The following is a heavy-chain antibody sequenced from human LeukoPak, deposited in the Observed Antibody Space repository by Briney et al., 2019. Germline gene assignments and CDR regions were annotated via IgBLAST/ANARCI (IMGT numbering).Heavy chain of an antibody. Sequence: PGGSLRLSCAASGFTFSSYAMSWVRQAPGKGLEWVSSISGSGGYTYYADSVKGRFTISRDNSKNTLYLQMNSLRAEDTAVYYCAKDSTTMVRGVIDYWGQGTLVTVSS. V-gene: IGHV3-23*01. D-gene: IGHD3-10*01. CDR1: GFTFSSYA. CDR2: ISGSGGYT. CDR3: AKDSTTMVRGVIDY. J-gene: IGHJ4*02.